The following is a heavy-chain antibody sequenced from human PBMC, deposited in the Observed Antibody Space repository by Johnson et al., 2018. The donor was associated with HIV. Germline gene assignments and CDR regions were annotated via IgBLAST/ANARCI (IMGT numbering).Heavy chain of an antibody. CDR2: MSGNSGSI. CDR1: GFTFDDYA. CDR3: ARDGRQLATRGSFDI. Sequence: VESGGGLVQPGRSLRLSCAASGFTFDDYAMHWVRQVPGKGLEWVSSMSGNSGSIGYVASVKGRFTISRDNAKNSLYLQLNSLRAEDTAVYYCARDGRQLATRGSFDIWGQGTVVTVSS. V-gene: IGHV3-9*01. D-gene: IGHD5-24*01. J-gene: IGHJ3*02.